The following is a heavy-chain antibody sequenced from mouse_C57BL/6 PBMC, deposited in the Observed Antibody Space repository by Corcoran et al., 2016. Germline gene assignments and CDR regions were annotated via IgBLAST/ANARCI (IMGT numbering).Heavy chain of an antibody. Sequence: QVQLQQSGAELARPGASVKLSCKASGYTFTSYGISWVKQRTGQGLEWIGEIYPRSGNTYYNEKFKGKATLTADKYSSTAYMELRSLTSEDSAVYFCARDYYGSSYDFDYWGQGTTLTVSS. V-gene: IGHV1-81*01. CDR1: GYTFTSYG. CDR2: IYPRSGNT. CDR3: ARDYYGSSYDFDY. D-gene: IGHD1-1*01. J-gene: IGHJ2*01.